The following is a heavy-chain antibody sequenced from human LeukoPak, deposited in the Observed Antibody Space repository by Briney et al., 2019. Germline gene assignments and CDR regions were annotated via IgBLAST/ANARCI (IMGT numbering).Heavy chain of an antibody. CDR1: GFTFSAYG. CDR2: IWLDGSKK. J-gene: IGHJ4*02. D-gene: IGHD3-22*01. V-gene: IGHV3-33*02. CDR3: ARYDGTVSGFDY. Sequence: PGTSLRLSCVASGFTFSAYGMHWVRQAPGKGLEWVAVIWLDGSKKYYADSVKGRSTVSRDQSTKTLFLHMDSLRAEDSAVYYCARYDGTVSGFDYWGQGTLVTVSS.